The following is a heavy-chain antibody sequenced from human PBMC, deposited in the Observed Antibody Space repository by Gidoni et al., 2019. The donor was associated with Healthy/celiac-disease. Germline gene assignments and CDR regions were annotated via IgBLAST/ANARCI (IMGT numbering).Heavy chain of an antibody. V-gene: IGHV3-30*18. CDR2: ISYDGSNK. J-gene: IGHJ4*02. CDR3: AKQPQWELLGPFDY. D-gene: IGHD1-26*01. Sequence: QVQLVESGGGVVQPGRSLRLSCAASGFTFSSYGMHWVRQAPGKGLEWVAVISYDGSNKYYADSVKGRFTISRDNSKNTLYLQMNSLRAEDTAVYYCAKQPQWELLGPFDYWGQGTLVTVSS. CDR1: GFTFSSYG.